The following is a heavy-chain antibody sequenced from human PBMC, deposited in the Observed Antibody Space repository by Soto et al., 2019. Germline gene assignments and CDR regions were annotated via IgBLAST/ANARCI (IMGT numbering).Heavy chain of an antibody. CDR2: ISYDGSNK. Sequence: ESGGGVVQPGRSLRLSCAASGFTFNTYAMHWVRQAPGKGLEWVAVISYDGSNKYYADSVKGRFTISRDNSKNTVYLQMNSLRLEDTAVYYCARVSRAMIVVVITVSLDYWGQGTLVTVSS. J-gene: IGHJ4*02. D-gene: IGHD3-22*01. CDR1: GFTFNTYA. V-gene: IGHV3-30-3*01. CDR3: ARVSRAMIVVVITVSLDY.